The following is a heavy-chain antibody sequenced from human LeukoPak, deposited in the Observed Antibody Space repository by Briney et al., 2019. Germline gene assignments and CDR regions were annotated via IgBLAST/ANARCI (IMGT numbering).Heavy chain of an antibody. CDR2: IIPIFGTA. Sequence: SVKVSCKASGGTFSSYAISWVRQAPGQGLEWMGGIIPIFGTANYAQKFQGRVTITTDESTSTAYMELSSLRSEDMAVYYCARDQALGATTTYFDYWGQGTLVTVSS. J-gene: IGHJ4*02. CDR1: GGTFSSYA. V-gene: IGHV1-69*05. D-gene: IGHD1-26*01. CDR3: ARDQALGATTTYFDY.